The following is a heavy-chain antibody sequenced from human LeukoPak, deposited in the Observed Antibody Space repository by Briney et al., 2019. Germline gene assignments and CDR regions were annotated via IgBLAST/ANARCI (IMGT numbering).Heavy chain of an antibody. Sequence: GGSLRLSCAASAFTFSTYWMTWVRQAPGKGLEAVANIKQDGSEKYYVDSLKGRFTISRDNAKSSLFLQMNSLRAEDTAVYYCARDLPTGYYISSGYYEYFLDYWGQGTLVTVSS. CDR1: AFTFSTYW. CDR2: IKQDGSEK. V-gene: IGHV3-7*04. J-gene: IGHJ4*02. CDR3: ARDLPTGYYISSGYYEYFLDY. D-gene: IGHD3-22*01.